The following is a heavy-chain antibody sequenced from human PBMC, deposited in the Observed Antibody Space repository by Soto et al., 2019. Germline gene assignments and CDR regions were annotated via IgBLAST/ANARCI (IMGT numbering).Heavy chain of an antibody. CDR1: GGSMRSGKW. J-gene: IGHJ4*02. V-gene: IGHV4-4*02. Sequence: SKSLYLTSAVCGGSMRSGKWWSWVRQSPRKGLEWIGEISHSGNTNHNPSLKSRVTISRDMSTSTAYMELSSLRPEDTAVYYCAADVGGYIYGLARHWGPGTLVTVSS. D-gene: IGHD4-17*01. CDR2: ISHSGNT. CDR3: AADVGGYIYGLARH.